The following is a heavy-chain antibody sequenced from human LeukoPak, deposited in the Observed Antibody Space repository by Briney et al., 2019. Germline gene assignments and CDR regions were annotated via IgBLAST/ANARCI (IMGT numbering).Heavy chain of an antibody. CDR1: GFTFDDSV. Sequence: RPGGSLRLSCAASGFTFDDSVMSWVRQAPGKGLEWVSGINWNGGSTGYADSVKGRFTFSRDNAKDSLYLQMNSLRAEDTAVYCCARDATRGGDFDYWGQGTLVTVSS. CDR2: INWNGGST. D-gene: IGHD3-16*01. V-gene: IGHV3-20*04. J-gene: IGHJ4*02. CDR3: ARDATRGGDFDY.